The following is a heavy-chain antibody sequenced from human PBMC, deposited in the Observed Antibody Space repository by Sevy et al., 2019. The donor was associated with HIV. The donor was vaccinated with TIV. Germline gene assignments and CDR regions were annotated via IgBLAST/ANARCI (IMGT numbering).Heavy chain of an antibody. CDR1: GFNFNNYW. CDR3: ARGSRGTMGV. J-gene: IGHJ6*02. D-gene: IGHD1-1*01. Sequence: GGSLRLSCTASGFNFNNYWMHWVRQVPGKGLVWVSRINSDGYSINYADFVKGRFTISRDNAKNTLYVQMSSLRAEDTAVYFCARGSRGTMGVWGQGTTVTVSS. V-gene: IGHV3-74*01. CDR2: INSDGYSI.